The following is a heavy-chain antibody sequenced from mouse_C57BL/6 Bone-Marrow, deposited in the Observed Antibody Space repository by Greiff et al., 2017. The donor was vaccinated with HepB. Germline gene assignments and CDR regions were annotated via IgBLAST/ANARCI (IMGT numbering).Heavy chain of an antibody. D-gene: IGHD6-5*01. CDR3: ARLCPCYFDV. V-gene: IGHV5-15*01. J-gene: IGHJ1*03. CDR2: ISNFAYSI. Sequence: EVKVVESGGGLVQPGGSLKLSCAASGFTFSDYGMAWVRQAPRKGPEWVAFISNFAYSIYYAHTVTGRFTISRENAKNTLYLEMSSLRSEDTAMYYCARLCPCYFDVWGTGTTVTVSS. CDR1: GFTFSDYG.